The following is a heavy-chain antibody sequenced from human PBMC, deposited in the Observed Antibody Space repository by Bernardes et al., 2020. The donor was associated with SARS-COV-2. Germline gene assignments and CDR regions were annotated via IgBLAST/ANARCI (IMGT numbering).Heavy chain of an antibody. J-gene: IGHJ6*02. CDR2: TNYRGNT. Sequence: SQTLSLTCAVYGGSISSSTVYRGWVRQPPGKGREWIGSTNYRGNTYYSASLKSRVTISIDTSKNQFSLKLTSVTAADTAVYYCVRVATGYYYQYGMDVWSHGTTVTVS. V-gene: IGHV4-39*01. D-gene: IGHD2-21*02. CDR3: VRVATGYYYQYGMDV. CDR1: GGSISSSTVY.